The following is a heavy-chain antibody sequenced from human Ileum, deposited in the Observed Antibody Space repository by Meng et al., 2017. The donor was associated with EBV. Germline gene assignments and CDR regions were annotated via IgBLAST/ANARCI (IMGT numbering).Heavy chain of an antibody. V-gene: IGHV4-31*03. J-gene: IGHJ5*02. D-gene: IGHD3-10*01. Sequence: QVQLQESGPGLVKPSQXXXXTXXVSGGSISSGGYYWSWIRQHPGKGLEWIGYIHDSGSTYYNPSLKSRVTISADTSKNQFSLKLSSVTAADTAVYYCARASYGSGSPLGESWFDPWGQGTLVTVSS. CDR2: IHDSGST. CDR3: ARASYGSGSPLGESWFDP. CDR1: GGSISSGGYY.